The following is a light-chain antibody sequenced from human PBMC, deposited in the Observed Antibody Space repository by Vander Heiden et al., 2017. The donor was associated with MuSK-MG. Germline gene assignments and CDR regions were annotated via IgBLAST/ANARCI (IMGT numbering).Light chain of an antibody. CDR2: GAS. V-gene: IGKV3-15*01. CDR1: QSVSSN. J-gene: IGKJ5*01. Sequence: EIVMTQSPATLSVSPGERATPSCRASQSVSSNLAWYQQKPGQAPRLLIYGASTRATGIPARFSGSGSGTEFTLTISSLQSEDFAVYYCQQYNNWPPLITFGQGTRLEIK. CDR3: QQYNNWPPLIT.